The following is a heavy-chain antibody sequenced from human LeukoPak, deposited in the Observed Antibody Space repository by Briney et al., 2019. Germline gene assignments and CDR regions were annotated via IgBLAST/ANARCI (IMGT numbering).Heavy chain of an antibody. V-gene: IGHV4-39*07. CDR2: FYYSGST. Sequence: PSETLSLTCTVSGGSISSSSYYWGWIRQPPGKGLEWIGSFYYSGSTYYNPSFKSRVTISVDTSKNQFSLKLSSVTAADTAVYYCARAWIRREEQQLWGYWGQGTLVTVSS. D-gene: IGHD6-13*01. J-gene: IGHJ4*02. CDR3: ARAWIRREEQQLWGY. CDR1: GGSISSSSYY.